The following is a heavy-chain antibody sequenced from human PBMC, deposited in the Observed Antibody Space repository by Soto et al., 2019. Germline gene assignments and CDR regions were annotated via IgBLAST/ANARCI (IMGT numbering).Heavy chain of an antibody. CDR1: GGSISSYY. D-gene: IGHD3-10*01. V-gene: IGHV4-59*08. CDR3: ARHNYGSGSTYFDY. CDR2: IYYSGST. J-gene: IGHJ4*02. Sequence: QVQLQESGPGLVKPSETLSLACTVSGGSISSYYWSWIRQPPGKGLEWIGYIYYSGSTNYNPSLKIRVNISLDTSKNQFSLKLSSVTAADTAVYYCARHNYGSGSTYFDYWGQGTLVTVSS.